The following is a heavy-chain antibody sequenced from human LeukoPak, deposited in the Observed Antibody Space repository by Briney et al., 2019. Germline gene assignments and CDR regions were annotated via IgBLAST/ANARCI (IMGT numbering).Heavy chain of an antibody. CDR3: AREVTTGTTFDY. Sequence: SETLSLTCAVYGGSFSGYYWSWIRQPPGKGLEWIGEINHSGSTNYNPSLKSRVTISVDTSKNQFSLKLSSVTAADTAVYYCAREVTTGTTFDYWGQGTLVTVSS. J-gene: IGHJ4*02. V-gene: IGHV4-34*01. D-gene: IGHD1-1*01. CDR2: INHSGST. CDR1: GGSFSGYY.